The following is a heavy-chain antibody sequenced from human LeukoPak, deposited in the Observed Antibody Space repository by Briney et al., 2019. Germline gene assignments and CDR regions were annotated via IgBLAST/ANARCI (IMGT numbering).Heavy chain of an antibody. CDR2: IYPGDSDT. CDR3: ARHDRYSGSYD. V-gene: IGHV5-51*01. D-gene: IGHD1-26*01. J-gene: IGHJ4*02. CDR1: GYSFTNYW. Sequence: GESLQISCKGSGYSFTNYWIGWVRQMPGKGLEWMGIIYPGDSDTKYSPSFQGQVTISADKSISTAYLQWSSLKAPDTAMYYCARHDRYSGSYDWGQGTLVTVSS.